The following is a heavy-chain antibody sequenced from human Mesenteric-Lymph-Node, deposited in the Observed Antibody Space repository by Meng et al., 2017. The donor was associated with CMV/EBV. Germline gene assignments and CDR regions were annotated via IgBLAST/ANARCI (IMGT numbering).Heavy chain of an antibody. V-gene: IGHV3-43*01. CDR1: GFTFQEYT. J-gene: IGHJ4*02. Sequence: GESLKISCAASGFTFQEYTMHWVRLGPGKGLEWVALIRWDGESAHYVDSVRGRFTISRDNAENSLYLQMNSLRADDTAVYYCARVNCGGDCYPGGAYYFDYWGQGTLVTVSS. CDR2: IRWDGESA. CDR3: ARVNCGGDCYPGGAYYFDY. D-gene: IGHD2-21*01.